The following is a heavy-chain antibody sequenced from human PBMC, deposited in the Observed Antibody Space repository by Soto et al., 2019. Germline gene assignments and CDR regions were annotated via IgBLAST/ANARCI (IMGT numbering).Heavy chain of an antibody. J-gene: IGHJ5*02. D-gene: IGHD3-22*01. CDR3: ARDYYDSIGYPWFDP. Sequence: ASVKVSCKASGCTFTGCYVHWVRQAPVQGLEWMGWINPNSGGTNYAQKFQGRVTMTRDTSISTAYMELSRLRSDDTAVYYCARDYYDSIGYPWFDPWGQGTLVTVSS. CDR1: GCTFTGCY. V-gene: IGHV1-2*02. CDR2: INPNSGGT.